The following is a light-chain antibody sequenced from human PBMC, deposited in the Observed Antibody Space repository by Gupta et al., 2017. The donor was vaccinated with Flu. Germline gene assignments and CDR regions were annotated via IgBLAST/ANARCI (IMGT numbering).Light chain of an antibody. J-gene: IGKJ1*01. V-gene: IGKV1-5*03. Sequence: PSTLSASVGDRVIVTCRSSQSISSWLAWYQQRAGKPPKLMQYMASTSETGVPSRFDGSGSGTEFTLTISSLQPADFATYDCLEDTRYSWPFGQGTKVEIK. CDR3: LEDTRYSWP. CDR2: MAS. CDR1: QSISSW.